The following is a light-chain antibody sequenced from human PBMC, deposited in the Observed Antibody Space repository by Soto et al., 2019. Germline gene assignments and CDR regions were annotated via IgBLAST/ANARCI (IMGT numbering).Light chain of an antibody. CDR2: DVI. J-gene: IGLJ1*01. Sequence: QSVLTQPRSVSGSPGQSVTVSCIGTSSDVGGYNSVSWYQEHPGKAPKLMIYDVIKRPSGVPDRFSGSKSGNTASLTISGLLAEDEADYSCASFRSGTILVFGSGTKVTVL. V-gene: IGLV2-11*01. CDR1: SSDVGGYNS. CDR3: ASFRSGTILV.